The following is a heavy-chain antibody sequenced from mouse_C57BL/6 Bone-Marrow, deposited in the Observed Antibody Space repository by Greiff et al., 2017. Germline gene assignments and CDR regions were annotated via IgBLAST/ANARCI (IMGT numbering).Heavy chain of an antibody. J-gene: IGHJ2*01. V-gene: IGHV14-4*01. CDR1: GFNIKDDY. D-gene: IGHD2-10*02. CDR2: IDPENGDT. CDR3: TGYGNYYY. Sequence: EVKLVESGAELVRPGASVKLSCTASGFNIKDDYMHWVKQRPEQGLEWIGWIDPENGDTEYASKFQGKATITADTSSNTAYLQLSSLTSEDTAVYYCTGYGNYYYWGQGTTRTVSS.